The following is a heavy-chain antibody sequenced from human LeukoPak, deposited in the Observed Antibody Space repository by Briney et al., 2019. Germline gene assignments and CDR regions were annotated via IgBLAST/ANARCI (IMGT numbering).Heavy chain of an antibody. J-gene: IGHJ5*02. CDR1: GFTFSSYW. V-gene: IGHV3-74*03. CDR2: INSDGSST. D-gene: IGHD3-10*02. Sequence: GGSLRLSCAASGFTFSSYWMHWVRQAPGKGLVWVSRINSDGSSTTYADSVKGRFTISRDNAKNTLYLQMNSLRAEDTAVYYCARVFGRNWFDPWGQGTLVTVSS. CDR3: ARVFGRNWFDP.